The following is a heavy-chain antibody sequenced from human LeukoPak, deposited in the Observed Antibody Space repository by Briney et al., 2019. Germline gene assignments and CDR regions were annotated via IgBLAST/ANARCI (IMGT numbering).Heavy chain of an antibody. CDR3: ARAYSGYEAFDY. V-gene: IGHV1-2*02. J-gene: IGHJ4*02. Sequence: GASVKVSFKASGYTFTGYYIHWVRQAPGQGLEWMGWINPNSGGRNYAQKFQGRVTMTRDTSTTYVELSRLTSDDTAVYYCARAYSGYEAFDYWGQGTLVTVSS. CDR1: GYTFTGYY. CDR2: INPNSGGR. D-gene: IGHD5-12*01.